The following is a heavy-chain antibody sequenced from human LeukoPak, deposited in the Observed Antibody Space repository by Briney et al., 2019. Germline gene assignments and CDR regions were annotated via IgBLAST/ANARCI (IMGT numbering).Heavy chain of an antibody. J-gene: IGHJ4*02. CDR2: IYDSGST. CDR3: ARDREDGYNDY. D-gene: IGHD5-24*01. CDR1: GGSIRSSYYY. Sequence: SETLSLTCTVSGGSIRSSYYYWGWIRQPPGKGLEWIGSIYDSGSTYYNPSLKSRVTISVDTSKNQFSLKLSSVTAADTAVYYCARDREDGYNDYWGQGTLVTVSS. V-gene: IGHV4-39*07.